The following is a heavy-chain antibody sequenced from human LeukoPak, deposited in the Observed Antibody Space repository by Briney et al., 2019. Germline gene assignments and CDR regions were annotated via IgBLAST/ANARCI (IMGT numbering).Heavy chain of an antibody. D-gene: IGHD3-22*01. CDR2: ISGDGGST. J-gene: IGHJ4*02. CDR3: AKVLGYYDSSGYYQEGGFDY. V-gene: IGHV3-43*02. Sequence: SGGSLRLSCAASGFTFYDYAMHWVRQAPGKDLEWVSLISGDGGSTYYADSVKGRFTISRDNSKNSLYLQMNSLRTEDTALYYCAKVLGYYDSSGYYQEGGFDYWGQGTLVTVSS. CDR1: GFTFYDYA.